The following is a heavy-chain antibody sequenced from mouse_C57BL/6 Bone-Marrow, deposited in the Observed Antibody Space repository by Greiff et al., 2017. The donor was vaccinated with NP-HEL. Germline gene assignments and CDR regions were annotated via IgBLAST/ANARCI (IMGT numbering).Heavy chain of an antibody. CDR3: ASPFYGSSPAWFAY. V-gene: IGHV5-6*01. D-gene: IGHD1-1*01. Sequence: EVKLMESGGDLVKPGGSLKLSCAASGFTFSSYGMSWVRQTPDKRLEWVATISSGGSYTYYPDSVKGRFTISRDNAKNTLYLQMSSLKSEDTAMYYCASPFYGSSPAWFAYWGQGTLVTVSA. J-gene: IGHJ3*01. CDR1: GFTFSSYG. CDR2: ISSGGSYT.